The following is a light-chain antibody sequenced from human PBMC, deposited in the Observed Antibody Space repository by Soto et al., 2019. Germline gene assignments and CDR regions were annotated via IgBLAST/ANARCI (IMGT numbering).Light chain of an antibody. V-gene: IGKV3-11*01. CDR1: QSVSSY. CDR2: DAS. Sequence: EIVLTQSPATLSLSPGERATLSCRASQSVSSYLAWYQQKPGQAPRLLIYDASNRATGIPARFSGSGSGTDFTLTISSLEPEYFAVYYCQQRSNWPPLFGGVTKVEIK. CDR3: QQRSNWPPL. J-gene: IGKJ4*01.